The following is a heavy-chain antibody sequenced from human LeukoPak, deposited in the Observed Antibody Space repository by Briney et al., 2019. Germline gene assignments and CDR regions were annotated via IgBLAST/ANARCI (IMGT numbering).Heavy chain of an antibody. Sequence: PSETLSLTCAVSGYSITSGYYWGWIRQPPGKGLEWIGSMYHSGSTYYNPSLKSRVTISVDTSKNQFSLKPNSVTAADTAVYYCARVKGYYGSGSYPWFDPWGQGTLVTVSS. D-gene: IGHD3-10*01. J-gene: IGHJ5*02. CDR2: MYHSGST. V-gene: IGHV4-38-2*01. CDR3: ARVKGYYGSGSYPWFDP. CDR1: GYSITSGYY.